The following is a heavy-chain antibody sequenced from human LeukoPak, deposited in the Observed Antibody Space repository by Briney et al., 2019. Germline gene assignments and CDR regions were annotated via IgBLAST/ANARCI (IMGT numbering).Heavy chain of an antibody. CDR3: ARIEAVTRGYNHAYYFDY. J-gene: IGHJ4*02. V-gene: IGHV4-38-2*02. Sequence: PSETLSLICTVSGGSISSGYYWGWIRQPPGKGLEWIGNIYHNGNTYYNPSLKSQVTISVDTSKKQFSLKLRTATAADTAVYYCARIEAVTRGYNHAYYFDYWGQGTLVTVSS. CDR2: IYHNGNT. D-gene: IGHD5-18*01. CDR1: GGSISSGYY.